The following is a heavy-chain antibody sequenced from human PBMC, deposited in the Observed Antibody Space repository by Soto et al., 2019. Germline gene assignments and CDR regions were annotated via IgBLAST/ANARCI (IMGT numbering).Heavy chain of an antibody. CDR2: ISWNSGDI. V-gene: IGHV3-9*01. Sequence: EVQLVESGGGSVQPGRSLRLSCAASGFSLDDYGMHWVRQGAGKGLEWVSGISWNSGDIYYADSVKGRFTISRDNAKRSLYLQMNSLRTEDTALYYCAKDNDLDRDGPFDYWGQGILVTVSS. D-gene: IGHD2-2*03. J-gene: IGHJ4*02. CDR1: GFSLDDYG. CDR3: AKDNDLDRDGPFDY.